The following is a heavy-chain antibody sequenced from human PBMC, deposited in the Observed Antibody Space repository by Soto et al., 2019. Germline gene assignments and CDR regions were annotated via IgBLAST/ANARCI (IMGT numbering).Heavy chain of an antibody. Sequence: QVQLQESGPGLVKPSQTLSLTCTVSGGSISSGGYYWSWIRQHPGKGLEWIGYIYYSGSTYYNPXLKRRVTISVXXSXNXXSRKLSSVTAADTAVYYCARDVRANCSDSSGTLDYGGQGTLFAVSS. CDR3: ARDVRANCSDSSGTLDY. J-gene: IGHJ4*02. CDR1: GGSISSGGYY. V-gene: IGHV4-31*03. CDR2: IYYSGST. D-gene: IGHD3-22*01.